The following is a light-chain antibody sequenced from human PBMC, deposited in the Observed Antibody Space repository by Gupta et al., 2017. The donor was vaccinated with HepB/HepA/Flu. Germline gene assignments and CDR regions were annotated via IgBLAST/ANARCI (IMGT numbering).Light chain of an antibody. CDR3: SSYAGSNNFVV. Sequence: QSALTQPPYASGSPVQSVTISCTGTSRDVGGYNYVSCYQQHPGKAPKRMIYEVSKRPSGVPDRFSGSKSGNTASLTVSGLQAEDEADYYCSSYAGSNNFVVFGGGTKLTVL. V-gene: IGLV2-8*01. CDR2: EVS. CDR1: SRDVGGYNY. J-gene: IGLJ2*01.